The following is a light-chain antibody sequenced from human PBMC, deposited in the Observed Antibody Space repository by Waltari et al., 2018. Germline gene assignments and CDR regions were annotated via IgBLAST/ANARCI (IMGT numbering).Light chain of an antibody. V-gene: IGKV1-39*01. CDR3: QQSYITPWT. CDR1: TNLNGY. J-gene: IGKJ1*01. CDR2: SAS. Sequence: DIQLTQSPSSLSASVGDNVTLTCRASTNLNGYLNWYQQLPGEAPRLLIHSASSLHGGVPSRFSGSESGTDFALSISHLQPEDSATYHCQQSYITPWTFGPGTRVEI.